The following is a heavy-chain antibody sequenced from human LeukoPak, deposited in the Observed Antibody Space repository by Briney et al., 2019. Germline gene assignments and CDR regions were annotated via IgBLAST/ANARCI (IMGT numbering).Heavy chain of an antibody. J-gene: IGHJ4*02. CDR2: ITANGDAT. CDR3: ATVGVIVRNDYFDY. D-gene: IGHD3-3*01. Sequence: GGSLRLSCAASGFTFSDYYMSWVRQAPGKGLEWVSSITANGDATYYTDSVKGRFTISRDNSKNTLYLQMSSLRAEDTALYYCATVGVIVRNDYFDYWGQGALVAVSS. V-gene: IGHV3-23*01. CDR1: GFTFSDYY.